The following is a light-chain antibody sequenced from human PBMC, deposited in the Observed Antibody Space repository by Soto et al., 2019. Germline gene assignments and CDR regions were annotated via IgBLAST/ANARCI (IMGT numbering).Light chain of an antibody. J-gene: IGKJ5*01. CDR1: QSIDNY. V-gene: IGKV1-39*01. Sequence: DTQMTQSPSSLSASVGDRVIITCRASQSIDNYLNWYQQKPGKAPKLLIYAASSLLSGVPSRFSGSGSGTDFTLTIRSLQPEDFASYYCQQSYSTPQNPVTVGQGTRLEIK. CDR2: AAS. CDR3: QQSYSTPQNPVT.